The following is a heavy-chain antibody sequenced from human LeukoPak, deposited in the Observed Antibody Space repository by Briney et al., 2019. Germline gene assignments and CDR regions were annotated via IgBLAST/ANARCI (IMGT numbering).Heavy chain of an antibody. J-gene: IGHJ4*02. CDR2: ISSSGSTI. CDR1: GFTFSSYE. CDR3: ARVARARHDPLDY. Sequence: GRSLRLSCVASGFTFSSYEMIWVRQAPGKGLEWVLYISSSGSTIYYADSVKGRFTISRDNAKNSLYLQMNSLRAEDMAVYYCARVARARHDPLDYWGQGTLVTVSS. D-gene: IGHD6-6*01. V-gene: IGHV3-48*03.